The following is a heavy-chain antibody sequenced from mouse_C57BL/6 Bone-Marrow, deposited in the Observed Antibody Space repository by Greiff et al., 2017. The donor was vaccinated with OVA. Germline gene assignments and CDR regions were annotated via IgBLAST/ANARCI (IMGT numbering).Heavy chain of an antibody. V-gene: IGHV1-18*01. CDR3: SSTGSSYGFAY. D-gene: IGHD1-1*01. J-gene: IGHJ3*01. CDR1: GYTFTDYN. CDR2: INPNNGGT. Sequence: EVQLQESGPELVKPGASVKIPCKASGYTFTDYNMDWVKQSHGKSLEWIGDINPNNGGTIYNQKFKGKATLTVDKSSSTAYMEHRSLTSEDTAVYYCSSTGSSYGFAYWGQGTLVTVSA.